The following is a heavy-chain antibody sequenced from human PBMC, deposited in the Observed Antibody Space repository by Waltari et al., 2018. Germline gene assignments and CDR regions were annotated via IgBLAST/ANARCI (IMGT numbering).Heavy chain of an antibody. CDR3: ARGTGTKGYYYDDYRDV. Sequence: QVQLVQSGAEVKKPGASVKVSCKASGYTFTSYDINWVRQATGQGLEWMGWMNPERGKGGYGKKLKGRVNMSRNTARRTGYMELRSLRSEDKAVDYWARGTGTKGYYYDDYRDVWGKGTTVTVSS. CDR2: MNPERGKG. CDR1: GYTFTSYD. D-gene: IGHD1-7*01. V-gene: IGHV1-8*01. J-gene: IGHJ6*03.